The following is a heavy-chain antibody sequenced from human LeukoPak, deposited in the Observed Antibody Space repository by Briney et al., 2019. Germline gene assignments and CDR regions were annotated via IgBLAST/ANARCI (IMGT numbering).Heavy chain of an antibody. V-gene: IGHV4-30-4*08. CDR1: GGAISSGDYY. D-gene: IGHD2-2*01. CDR2: IYYSGST. J-gene: IGHJ5*02. CDR3: ARDQGYCSSTSCFRWFDP. Sequence: SQTLSLTCTVSGGAISSGDYYWSWIRQPPGKGLEWIGYIYYSGSTYYNPSLKSRVTISVDTSKNQFSLKLSSVTAADTAVYYCARDQGYCSSTSCFRWFDPWGQGTLVTVSS.